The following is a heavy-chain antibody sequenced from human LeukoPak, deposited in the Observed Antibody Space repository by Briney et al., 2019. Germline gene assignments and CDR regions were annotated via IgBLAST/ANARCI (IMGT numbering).Heavy chain of an antibody. Sequence: SETLSLTCTVSGGSMNSYYWTWIRQPPGKGLEWIGYIYYSGSTNYNPSLKSRVTISVDTSKNQFSLKLSSVTAADTAVCYCARCLGYYDSSADYMDVWGKGTTVTVSS. CDR3: ARCLGYYDSSADYMDV. CDR2: IYYSGST. D-gene: IGHD3-22*01. V-gene: IGHV4-59*01. J-gene: IGHJ6*03. CDR1: GGSMNSYY.